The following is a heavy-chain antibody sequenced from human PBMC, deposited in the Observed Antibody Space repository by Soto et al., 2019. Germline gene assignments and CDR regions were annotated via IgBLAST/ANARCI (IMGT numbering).Heavy chain of an antibody. D-gene: IGHD2-15*01. Sequence: KPSETLSLTCTVSGGSISSGGYYWSWIRQHPGKGLEWIGYIYYSGSTYYNPSLKSRVTISVDTSKNQFSLKLSSVTAADTAVYYCARTEKDKYTYYYYYYMDVWGKGTTVTVSS. J-gene: IGHJ6*03. V-gene: IGHV4-31*03. CDR3: ARTEKDKYTYYYYYYMDV. CDR1: GGSISSGGYY. CDR2: IYYSGST.